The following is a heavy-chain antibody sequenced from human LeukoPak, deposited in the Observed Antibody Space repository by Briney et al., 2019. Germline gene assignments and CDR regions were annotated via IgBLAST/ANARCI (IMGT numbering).Heavy chain of an antibody. CDR1: GGSISSNRHY. CDR2: IYYGAST. V-gene: IGHV4-39*07. CDR3: ARSFDWLLPIDY. D-gene: IGHD3-9*01. Sequence: PSETLSLTCTVSGGSISSNRHYWGWIRQPPGKGLEWIGNIYYGASTYYNPSLKSRVTISVDMSKNHFSLKLSSVTAADTAVYYCARSFDWLLPIDYWGQGTLVTVSS. J-gene: IGHJ4*02.